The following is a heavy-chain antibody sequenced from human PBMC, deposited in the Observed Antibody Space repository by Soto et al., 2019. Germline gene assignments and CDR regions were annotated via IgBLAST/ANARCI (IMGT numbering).Heavy chain of an antibody. Sequence: EVQLVESGGGLVQPGGSLRLSCAASGFTFSSYDMHWVRQAPGKGLEYISAISSNGGITYYANSVKGRFTISRDNSKNMMYLHMGSLRAEDMAVYYCVRDTSFDYWGQGTLVTVSS. CDR3: VRDTSFDY. CDR1: GFTFSSYD. CDR2: ISSNGGIT. V-gene: IGHV3-64*01. D-gene: IGHD3-16*01. J-gene: IGHJ4*02.